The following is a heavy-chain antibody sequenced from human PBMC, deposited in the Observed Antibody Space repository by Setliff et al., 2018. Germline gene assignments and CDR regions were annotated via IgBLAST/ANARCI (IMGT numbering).Heavy chain of an antibody. CDR1: SGSISSDNYY. Sequence: NPSETLSLTCTVSSGSISSDNYYWGWIRQPPGKGLEWIGTLSYNGNAYYTPSLTSRVTISIDTSKNQFSLKLSSVTAADTAVYYCARHTIAMSTIISSFDYWCQGTLVTVSS. V-gene: IGHV4-39*01. D-gene: IGHD3-10*01. CDR3: ARHTIAMSTIISSFDY. CDR2: LSYNGNA. J-gene: IGHJ4*02.